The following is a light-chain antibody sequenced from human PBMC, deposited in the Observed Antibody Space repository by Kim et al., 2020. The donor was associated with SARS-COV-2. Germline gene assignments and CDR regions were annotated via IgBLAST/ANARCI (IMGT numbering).Light chain of an antibody. Sequence: EIGLTQSPGTLSLSPGERATLSCRASQSVSSSYLAWYQQKPGQAPRLLIYGASSRATGIPDRFSGSGSGTDFTLTISRLEPEDFAVYYCQQYGSSPGYTFGQGTKLEI. J-gene: IGKJ2*01. CDR1: QSVSSSY. CDR2: GAS. CDR3: QQYGSSPGYT. V-gene: IGKV3-20*01.